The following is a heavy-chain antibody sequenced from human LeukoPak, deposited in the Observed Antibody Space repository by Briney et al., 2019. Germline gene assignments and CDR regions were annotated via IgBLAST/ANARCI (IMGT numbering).Heavy chain of an antibody. CDR1: GFTFSSYA. V-gene: IGHV3-30*01. D-gene: IGHD2-2*01. Sequence: PGGSLRLSCAASGFTFSSYAMHWVRQAPGKGLEWVAVISYDGSNKYYADSVKGRFTISRDNSKNTLYPQMNSLRAEDTAVYYCARAEGWYQLFDYWGQGTLVTVSS. CDR2: ISYDGSNK. CDR3: ARAEGWYQLFDY. J-gene: IGHJ4*02.